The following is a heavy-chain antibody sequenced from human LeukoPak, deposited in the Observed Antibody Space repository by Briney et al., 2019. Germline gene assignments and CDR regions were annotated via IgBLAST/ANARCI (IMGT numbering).Heavy chain of an antibody. CDR1: GFTFSSYS. J-gene: IGHJ4*02. D-gene: IGHD5-24*01. CDR2: ISSSSSLI. CDR3: ARRNRDGYKQAFDY. V-gene: IGHV3-48*01. Sequence: GGSLRLSCAASGFTFSSYSMNWVRQAPGKGLEWVAYISSSSSLIYYAGSVKGRFTVSRDSVKRSLYLQMNSLRAEDTAVYYCARRNRDGYKQAFDYWGQGTLVTVSS.